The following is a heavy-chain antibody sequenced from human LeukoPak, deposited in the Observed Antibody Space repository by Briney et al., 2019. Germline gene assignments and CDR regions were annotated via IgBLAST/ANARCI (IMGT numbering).Heavy chain of an antibody. J-gene: IGHJ4*02. CDR2: IHPNNGAT. Sequence: GASVKVSCKASGYTFTGSGWYLYWLRQAPGQGLECVGWIHPNNGATLYAQKFQGRVAMTTDTSISTAYMELSRLRPDDTAMYYCARDGPAQMVAFDYWGQGTLVTVSS. CDR3: ARDGPAQMVAFDY. CDR1: GYTFTGSGWY. D-gene: IGHD3-10*01. V-gene: IGHV1-2*02.